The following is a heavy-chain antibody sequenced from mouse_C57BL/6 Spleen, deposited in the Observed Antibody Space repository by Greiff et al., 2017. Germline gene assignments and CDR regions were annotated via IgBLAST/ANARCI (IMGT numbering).Heavy chain of an antibody. D-gene: IGHD2-5*01. V-gene: IGHV2-2*01. CDR2: IWSGGST. CDR3: ASYYSKGYYAMDY. CDR1: GFSLTSYG. Sequence: QVQLQQSGPGLVQPSQSLSITCTVSGFSLTSYGVHWVRQSPGKGLEWLGVIWSGGSTDYNAAFISRLSISKDNSKSQVFFKMNSLQADDTAIYYCASYYSKGYYAMDYWGQGTSVTVSS. J-gene: IGHJ4*01.